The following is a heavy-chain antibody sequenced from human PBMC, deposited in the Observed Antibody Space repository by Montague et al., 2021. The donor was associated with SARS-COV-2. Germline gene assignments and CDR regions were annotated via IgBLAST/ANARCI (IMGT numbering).Heavy chain of an antibody. V-gene: IGHV4-59*12. CDR3: ARDFVAAVPDRFDS. CDR1: GDSMTNYY. D-gene: IGHD6-13*01. CDR2: INYSGST. Sequence: SETLSLTCTVSGDSMTNYYWSWIRQPPGKGLEWIGYINYSGSTHYNPSLQSRLTISMDKSKNEFSLKLNSVTAADTAMYYCARDFVAAVPDRFDSWGQGVLVTVSS. J-gene: IGHJ4*02.